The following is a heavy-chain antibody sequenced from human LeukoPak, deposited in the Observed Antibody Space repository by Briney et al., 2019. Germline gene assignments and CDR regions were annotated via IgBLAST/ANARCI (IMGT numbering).Heavy chain of an antibody. CDR1: GGSFSGYY. CDR3: ARGPLRSGYYRPNWFDP. CDR2: INHSGST. V-gene: IGHV4-34*01. Sequence: PSETLSLTCAVYGGSFSGYYWSWIRQPPGKGLEWIGEINHSGSTNCNPSLKSRVTISVDTSKNQFSLKLSSVTAADTAVYYCARGPLRSGYYRPNWFDPWGQGTLVTVSS. D-gene: IGHD3-3*01. J-gene: IGHJ5*02.